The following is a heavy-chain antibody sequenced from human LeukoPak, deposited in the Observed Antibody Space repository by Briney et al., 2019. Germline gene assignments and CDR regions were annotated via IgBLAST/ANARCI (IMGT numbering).Heavy chain of an antibody. CDR1: GGTFSSYA. J-gene: IGHJ4*02. Sequence: GASVKVSCKDSGGTFSSYAISWVRQAPGQGLEWMGGITPIFGTANYAQKFQGRVTITADESTSTAYMELSSLRSEDTAVYYCARTDDSRTPFFDYWGQGTLVTVSS. CDR2: ITPIFGTA. D-gene: IGHD3-22*01. CDR3: ARTDDSRTPFFDY. V-gene: IGHV1-69*13.